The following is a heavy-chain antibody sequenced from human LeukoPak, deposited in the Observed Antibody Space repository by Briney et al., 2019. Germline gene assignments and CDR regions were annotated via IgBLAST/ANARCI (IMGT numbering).Heavy chain of an antibody. V-gene: IGHV3-30-3*01. CDR2: ISYDGSNK. D-gene: IGHD2-2*01. Sequence: PGGSLRLSCAASGFTFSSYAMHWVRQAPGKGLEWVAVISYDGSNKYYADSVKGRFTISRDNSKNTLYLQMNSLRAEDTAVYYCATVSGLGYCSSTSCYDSPPESWFDPWGQGTLVTVSS. CDR1: GFTFSSYA. J-gene: IGHJ5*02. CDR3: ATVSGLGYCSSTSCYDSPPESWFDP.